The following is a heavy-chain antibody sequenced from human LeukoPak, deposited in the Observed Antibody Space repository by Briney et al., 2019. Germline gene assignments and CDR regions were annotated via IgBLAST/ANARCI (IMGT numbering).Heavy chain of an antibody. CDR1: GYTFTGYF. Sequence: ASVKVSCKASGYTFTGYFLHWMPQAPGQGLEWMGWINANSGDTHYALKFQGRVFMTRDTSISTVYMELSRLTTDDTAVYYRARDPSPYTGSYFDYWGQGTLVTVSS. CDR3: ARDPSPYTGSYFDY. V-gene: IGHV1-2*02. J-gene: IGHJ4*02. CDR2: INANSGDT. D-gene: IGHD3-10*01.